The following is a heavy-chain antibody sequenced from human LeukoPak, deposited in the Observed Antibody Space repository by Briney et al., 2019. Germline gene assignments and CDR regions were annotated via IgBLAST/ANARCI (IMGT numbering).Heavy chain of an antibody. D-gene: IGHD3-16*01. CDR3: ARDSYVDKHFDY. J-gene: IGHJ4*02. Sequence: GGSLRLSCAASGFTFSSYSMNWVRQAPGKGLEWVSSISTRSSYIFYADSVKGRFTISRDNAKNSLYLQMNSLRDEDTAIYYCARDSYVDKHFDYWGQGTLVTVSS. CDR1: GFTFSSYS. CDR2: ISTRSSYI. V-gene: IGHV3-21*01.